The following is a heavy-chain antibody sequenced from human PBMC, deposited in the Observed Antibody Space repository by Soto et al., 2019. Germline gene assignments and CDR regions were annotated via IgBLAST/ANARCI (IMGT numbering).Heavy chain of an antibody. D-gene: IGHD2-15*01. CDR3: ARPYCSAGSCNIYGMDV. V-gene: IGHV5-10-1*03. CDR1: GYSFTSYW. CDR2: IDPSDSYT. J-gene: IGHJ6*02. Sequence: EVQLVQSGAEVKKPGESLRISCKGSGYSFTSYWITWVRQVPGKGLEWMGTIDPSDSYTNYSPSFQGHVTISTDTSIGAAYLQWSSLKASDTATYYCARPYCSAGSCNIYGMDVWGQGTTVTVSS.